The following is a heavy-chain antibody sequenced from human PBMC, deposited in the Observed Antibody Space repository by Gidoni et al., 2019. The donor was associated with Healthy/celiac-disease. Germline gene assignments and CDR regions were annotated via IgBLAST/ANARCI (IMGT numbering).Heavy chain of an antibody. CDR3: ARESLLGTAVAGDY. Sequence: QVQLVQSGAEVKKPGASVKVSCKASGYTFTSYAMHWVRQAPGQRLEWMGWINAGNGNTKYSQKFQGRVTITRDTSASTAYMELSSLRSEDTAVYYCARESLLGTAVAGDYWGQGTLVTVSS. V-gene: IGHV1-3*01. D-gene: IGHD6-19*01. J-gene: IGHJ4*02. CDR2: INAGNGNT. CDR1: GYTFTSYA.